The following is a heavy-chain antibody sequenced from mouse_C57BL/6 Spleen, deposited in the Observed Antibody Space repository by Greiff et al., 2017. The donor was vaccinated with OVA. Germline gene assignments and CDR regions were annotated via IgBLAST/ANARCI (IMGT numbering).Heavy chain of an antibody. V-gene: IGHV1-55*01. Sequence: QVQLQQPGAELVKLGASVKMSGKASGNTFTSNGKTGGKQRPGQGLEWIGDIYPGSGSTNYNEKFKSKATLTVDTSSSTAYMQLSSLTSEDSAVYYCARGGEDYFDYWGQGTTLTVSS. J-gene: IGHJ2*01. CDR1: GNTFTSNG. CDR3: ARGGEDYFDY. CDR2: IYPGSGST.